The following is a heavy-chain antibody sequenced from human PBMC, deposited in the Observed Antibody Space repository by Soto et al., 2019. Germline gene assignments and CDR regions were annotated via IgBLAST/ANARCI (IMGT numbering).Heavy chain of an antibody. CDR3: ANTAPRLGYCSSTSCSVFGIG. V-gene: IGHV3-23*01. Sequence: GGSLRLSCAASGFTFSSYAMSWVRQAPGKGLEWVSAISGSGGSTYYADSVKGRFTISRDNSKNTLYLQMNSPRAEDTAVYYCANTAPRLGYCSSTSCSVFGIGWGQGTLVTVSS. CDR2: ISGSGGST. CDR1: GFTFSSYA. J-gene: IGHJ4*02. D-gene: IGHD2-2*01.